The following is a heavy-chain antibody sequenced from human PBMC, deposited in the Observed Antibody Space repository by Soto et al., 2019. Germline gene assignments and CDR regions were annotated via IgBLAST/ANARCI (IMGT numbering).Heavy chain of an antibody. CDR2: ISAYNGNT. J-gene: IGHJ6*02. CDR1: GYTFTSYG. D-gene: IGHD4-17*01. CDR3: ARSHDYGDYGMDV. Sequence: ASVKVSCKASGYTFTSYGSSWVRQAPGQGLEWMGWISAYNGNTNYAQRLQGRVTMTTDTSTSTAYMELRSLRSDDTAVYYCARSHDYGDYGMDVWGQGTTVTVSS. V-gene: IGHV1-18*01.